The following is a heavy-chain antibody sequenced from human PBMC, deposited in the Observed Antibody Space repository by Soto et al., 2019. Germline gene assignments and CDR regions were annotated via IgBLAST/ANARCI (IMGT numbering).Heavy chain of an antibody. D-gene: IGHD6-19*01. V-gene: IGHV5-51*01. Sequence: GESLKISCKGSGYRFSIYWIGWVRHMPGKGLEWMGIIYPGDSDTRYSPSFQGQVTISADTSITTAYLQWTSLKASDTAMYYCARSRRGAYSSGWYSPSGYYNYGIDVWGQGTKDTVSS. CDR3: ARSRRGAYSSGWYSPSGYYNYGIDV. J-gene: IGHJ6*02. CDR1: GYRFSIYW. CDR2: IYPGDSDT.